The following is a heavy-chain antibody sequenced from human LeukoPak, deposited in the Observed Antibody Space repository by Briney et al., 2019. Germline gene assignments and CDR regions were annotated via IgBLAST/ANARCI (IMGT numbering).Heavy chain of an antibody. V-gene: IGHV4-34*01. D-gene: IGHD6-13*01. CDR1: GGSFSGYY. Sequence: SETLSLTCAVYGGSFSGYYWSWIRQPPGKGLEWIGEINHSGSTNYNPSLKSRVTISVDTSKNQFSLKLSSVTAAETAVYYCARGQGSSWYHYYYYYGMDVWGQGTTVTVSS. CDR3: ARGQGSSWYHYYYYYGMDV. CDR2: INHSGST. J-gene: IGHJ6*02.